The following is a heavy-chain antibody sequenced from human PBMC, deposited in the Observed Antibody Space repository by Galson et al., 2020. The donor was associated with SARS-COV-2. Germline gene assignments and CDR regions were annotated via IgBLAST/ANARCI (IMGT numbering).Heavy chain of an antibody. Sequence: GGSLRLSCATSGFTFSDSPMHWVRQASGKGLEWVGRIRSKANNYATAYAATIKGRFTISRADSKNTTYLQMNSLKTEYTAVYYCTRVPPVSSPFSTACDTWVKATVVTVSS. V-gene: IGHV3-73*01. CDR2: IRSKANNYAT. J-gene: IGHJ3*01. CDR3: TRVPPVSSPFSTACDT. D-gene: IGHD6-6*01. CDR1: GFTFSDSP.